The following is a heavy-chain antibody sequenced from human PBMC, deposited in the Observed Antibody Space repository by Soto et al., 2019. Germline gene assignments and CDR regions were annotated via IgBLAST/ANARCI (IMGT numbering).Heavy chain of an antibody. D-gene: IGHD3-10*01. CDR3: ASCPQNCITSSPCCLFFDY. CDR1: RFTFPICG. Sequence: SCTASRFTFPICGIHRLRLPPGQMHEWVGCINAGNGNTKYSQKFQGRVTLTRDTSASTAYMELSSLRSEDTAVYYCASCPQNCITSSPCCLFFDYWGQGTLVTVSS. J-gene: IGHJ4*02. CDR2: INAGNGNT. V-gene: IGHV1-3*01.